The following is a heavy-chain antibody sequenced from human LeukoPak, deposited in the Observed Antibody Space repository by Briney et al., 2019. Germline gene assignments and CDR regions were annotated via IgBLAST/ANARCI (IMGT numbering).Heavy chain of an antibody. CDR2: ISGSGGST. Sequence: GGSLRLSCAASGFTFSSYAMSWVRQAPGKGLEWVSAISGSGGSTYYADSVKGRFTISRDNSKNTLYLQMNSLRAEDTAVYYCAKGRGRVAIDIVVVPAAMRTTYFDYWGQGTLVTVSS. V-gene: IGHV3-23*01. J-gene: IGHJ4*02. CDR1: GFTFSSYA. D-gene: IGHD2-2*01. CDR3: AKGRGRVAIDIVVVPAAMRTTYFDY.